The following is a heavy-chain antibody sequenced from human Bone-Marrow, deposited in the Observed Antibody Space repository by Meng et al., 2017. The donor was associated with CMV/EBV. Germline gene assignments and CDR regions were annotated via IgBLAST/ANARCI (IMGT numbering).Heavy chain of an antibody. CDR2: IYYSGST. J-gene: IGHJ5*02. D-gene: IGHD2-2*01. CDR1: GGSISSYY. Sequence: SETLSLTCTVSGGSISSYYWSWIRQPPGKGLEWIGYIYYSGSTNYNPSLKSRVTISVDTSKNQFSLKLSSVTAADTAVYYCARGYEKYQLLYWFDPWGQGTMVTVSS. V-gene: IGHV4-59*01. CDR3: ARGYEKYQLLYWFDP.